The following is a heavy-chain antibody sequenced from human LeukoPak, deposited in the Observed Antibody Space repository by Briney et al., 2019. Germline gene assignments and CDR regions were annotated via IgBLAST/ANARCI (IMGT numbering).Heavy chain of an antibody. D-gene: IGHD3-10*01. CDR3: AKTYREYYYYGMDV. CDR1: GFTFSSYA. CDR2: ISGSGGST. V-gene: IGHV3-23*01. Sequence: GGSLRLSCAASGFTFSSYAMSWVRQAPGKGLEWVSSISGSGGSTYYADSVKGRFTISRDNAKNTLYLKMNSLRAEDTAVYYCAKTYREYYYYGMDVWGQGTTVTVSS. J-gene: IGHJ6*02.